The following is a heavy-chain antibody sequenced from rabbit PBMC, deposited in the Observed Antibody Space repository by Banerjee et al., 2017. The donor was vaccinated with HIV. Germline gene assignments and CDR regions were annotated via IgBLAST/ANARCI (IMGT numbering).Heavy chain of an antibody. CDR2: IGAGSNSA. CDR1: AFSFSSSYW. Sequence: QSLEESGGDLVKPGASLTLTCTASAFSFSSSYWICWVRQAPGKGLEWIACIGAGSNSAYYASWAKVRFTISEPSSTTVTLQMTSLTVADTATYFCVRGGNLWGPGTLVTVS. J-gene: IGHJ4*01. V-gene: IGHV1S40*01. CDR3: VRGGNL.